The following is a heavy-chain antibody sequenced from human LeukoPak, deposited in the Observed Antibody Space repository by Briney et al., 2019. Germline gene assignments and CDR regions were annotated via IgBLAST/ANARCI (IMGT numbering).Heavy chain of an antibody. J-gene: IGHJ5*02. V-gene: IGHV4-39*01. D-gene: IGHD5-12*01. CDR1: GGSIINTNYY. CDR3: AGQPLGYHSWFDP. CDR2: IYYPGST. Sequence: PSDTLSLPCTLSGGSIINTNYYWAWIRQPPGRGLEWLGGIYYPGSTYCKPSLKSRLTISIDTSNNQFFLKLTSVTAEDTAVYYCAGQPLGYHSWFDPWGQGSLVTVSS.